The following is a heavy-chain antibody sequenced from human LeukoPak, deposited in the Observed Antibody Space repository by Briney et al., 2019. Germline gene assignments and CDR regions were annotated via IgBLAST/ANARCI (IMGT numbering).Heavy chain of an antibody. CDR1: GFTFSTNA. CDR3: AKDYNLVATSPFDY. Sequence: PGGSLRLSCLTSGFTFSTNAMSWVRQAPGKGLEWISGISGSGASTYYADSVTGRFTISRDNSRNTLYLQMNSLRGDDTAVYYCAKDYNLVATSPFDYWGQGMLVTVSS. V-gene: IGHV3-23*01. J-gene: IGHJ4*02. D-gene: IGHD5-12*01. CDR2: ISGSGAST.